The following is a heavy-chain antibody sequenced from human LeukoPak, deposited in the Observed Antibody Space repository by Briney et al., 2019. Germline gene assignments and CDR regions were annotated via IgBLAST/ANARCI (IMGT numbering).Heavy chain of an antibody. D-gene: IGHD1-26*01. CDR2: MSTNSGSS. J-gene: IGHJ4*02. Sequence: GASVKVSCKTSGYIFTDYDIHWVRQATGQGLEWMGWMSTNSGSSGYAQKFQGRITMTRSTSTRTAYMEMITLTFGDTAVYYCARGSAWSHYDNWGQGTLVTVSP. CDR1: GYIFTDYD. CDR3: ARGSAWSHYDN. V-gene: IGHV1-8*01.